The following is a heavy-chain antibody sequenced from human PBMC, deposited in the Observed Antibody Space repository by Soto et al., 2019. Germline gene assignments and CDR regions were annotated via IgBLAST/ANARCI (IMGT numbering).Heavy chain of an antibody. CDR3: ANRGYSYGFVIS. D-gene: IGHD5-18*01. Sequence: QVQLVQSGAEVKKPGSSVKVSCKASGGTFSSYTFSWVRQAPGQGLEWMGRIIPMLGIANYAQKFQGRVTITADNSTSTAYMELSSLRSEDTAVYYCANRGYSYGFVISWGQGTLVTVSS. CDR2: IIPMLGIA. CDR1: GGTFSSYT. J-gene: IGHJ5*02. V-gene: IGHV1-69*02.